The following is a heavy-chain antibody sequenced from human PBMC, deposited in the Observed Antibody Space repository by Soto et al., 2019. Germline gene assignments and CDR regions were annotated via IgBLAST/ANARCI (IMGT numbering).Heavy chain of an antibody. CDR2: ISSSISTM. D-gene: IGHD3-10*01. CDR1: GFTFSSYS. Sequence: PGGSLRLSCAASGFTFSSYSMNWVRQAPGKGLEWLSYISSSISTMHYADSVKGRFTISRDISKNTLYLQMNSLRAEYTAVYYCARDRFGDYYYGMDVWGQGTTVTVS. V-gene: IGHV3-48*01. CDR3: ARDRFGDYYYGMDV. J-gene: IGHJ6*02.